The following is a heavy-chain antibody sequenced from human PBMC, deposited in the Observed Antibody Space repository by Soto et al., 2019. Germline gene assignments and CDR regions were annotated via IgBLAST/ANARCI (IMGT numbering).Heavy chain of an antibody. D-gene: IGHD6-13*01. CDR3: ARGPTGYSSSWYAHWFDP. Sequence: SETLSLTCAVYGGSFSGYYWSWIRQPPGKGLEWIGEINHSGSTNYNPSLKSRVTISVDTSKNQFSLKLSSVTAADTAVYYCARGPTGYSSSWYAHWFDPWGQGTLVTVSS. J-gene: IGHJ5*02. CDR1: GGSFSGYY. V-gene: IGHV4-34*01. CDR2: INHSGST.